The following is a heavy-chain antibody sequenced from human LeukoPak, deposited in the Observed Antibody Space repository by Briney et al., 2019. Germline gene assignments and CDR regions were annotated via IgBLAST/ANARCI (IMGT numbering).Heavy chain of an antibody. CDR3: ARDLEHCRNIICSNSAY. CDR2: INGGVENT. Sequence: GASVKVSCKASGYTFTNYRIHWVRQAPGQSLEWMGQINGGVENTKYSQKFQGRLTITRDIVATTAYMDLRSLRSDDTAVYYCARDLEHCRNIICSNSAYWGQGTLVTVSS. CDR1: GYTFTNYR. V-gene: IGHV1-3*01. D-gene: IGHD2-2*01. J-gene: IGHJ4*02.